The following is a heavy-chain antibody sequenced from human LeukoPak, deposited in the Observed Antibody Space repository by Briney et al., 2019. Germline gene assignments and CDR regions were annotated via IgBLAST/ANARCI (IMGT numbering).Heavy chain of an antibody. V-gene: IGHV3-11*01. D-gene: IGHD3-3*01. J-gene: IGHJ6*02. CDR1: GFTFSDYY. CDR3: ARDGVVTLSHYYHGMGV. CDR2: ISSSGSTI. Sequence: PGRSLRLSCAASGFTFSDYYMSWIRQAPGKGLEWVSFISSSGSTIYYADSEKGRFTISRDNAKNSMYLQMNSLRAEDTAVYYCARDGVVTLSHYYHGMGVWGQGTTVTVSS.